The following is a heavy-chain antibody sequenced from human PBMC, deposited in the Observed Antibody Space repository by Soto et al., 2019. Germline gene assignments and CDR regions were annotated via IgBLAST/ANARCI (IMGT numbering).Heavy chain of an antibody. CDR3: ARDLYNYGDYGGF. J-gene: IGHJ4*02. CDR2: INSDGSST. CDR1: GFTFNFYW. D-gene: IGHD4-17*01. V-gene: IGHV3-74*01. Sequence: EVQLVESGGGLVQPGGSLRLSCAASGFTFNFYWMHWVRQVPGKGLVWVSRINSDGSSTRYADSVKGRFTISRDNAKNTLYLQMNRPGAEDSAVYYCARDLYNYGDYGGFWGQGTLVTVSS.